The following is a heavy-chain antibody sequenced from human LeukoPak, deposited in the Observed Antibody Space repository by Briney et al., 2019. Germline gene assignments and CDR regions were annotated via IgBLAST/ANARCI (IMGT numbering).Heavy chain of an antibody. D-gene: IGHD6-13*01. V-gene: IGHV1-2*02. Sequence: ASVKVSCKASGYTFTGYYMHWVRQAPGQGLEWMGWINPNSGGTNYAQKFQGRFTMTRDTSISTAYMELSRLRSDDTAVYYCARSLAAAEVFDYWGQGTLVTVSS. CDR1: GYTFTGYY. J-gene: IGHJ4*02. CDR2: INPNSGGT. CDR3: ARSLAAAEVFDY.